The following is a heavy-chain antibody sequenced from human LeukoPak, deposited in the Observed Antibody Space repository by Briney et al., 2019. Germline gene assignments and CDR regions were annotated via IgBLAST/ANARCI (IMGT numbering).Heavy chain of an antibody. D-gene: IGHD7-27*01. CDR2: ISGSGGST. CDR3: AKEGERANWYYFDY. CDR1: GFTFSSYG. Sequence: GGSLRLSCAASGFTFSSYGMHWVRQAPGKGLEWVSAISGSGGSTYYADSVKGRFTISRDNSKDTLYLQMNSLRAEDTAVYYCAKEGERANWYYFDYWGQGTLVTVSS. V-gene: IGHV3-23*01. J-gene: IGHJ4*02.